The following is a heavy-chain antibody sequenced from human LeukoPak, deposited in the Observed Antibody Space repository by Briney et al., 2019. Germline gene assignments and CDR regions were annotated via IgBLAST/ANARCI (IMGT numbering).Heavy chain of an antibody. Sequence: SETLSLTCTVSGGSISSSSYYWGWIRQPPGKGLEWIGSIYYSGSTYYNPSLKSRVTISVDTSKNQFSLKLSSVTAADTAVYYCARVGYDILTGYPHAHDAFDIWGQGTMVTVSS. CDR3: ARVGYDILTGYPHAHDAFDI. V-gene: IGHV4-39*01. CDR2: IYYSGST. J-gene: IGHJ3*02. D-gene: IGHD3-9*01. CDR1: GGSISSSSYY.